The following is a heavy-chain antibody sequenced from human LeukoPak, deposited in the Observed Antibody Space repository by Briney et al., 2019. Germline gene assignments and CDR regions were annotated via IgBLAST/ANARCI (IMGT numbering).Heavy chain of an antibody. CDR2: IKQDGSEK. J-gene: IGHJ6*03. V-gene: IGHV3-7*01. D-gene: IGHD3-3*01. Sequence: GGSLRLSCAASGFTFSSYWMSWVRQAPGKGLEWVANIKQDGSEKYYVDSVKGRFTISRDNAKNSLYLQMNSLRAEDTAVYYCARDRSVPYDFWSGYDYYYMDVWGKGTTVTVSS. CDR3: ARDRSVPYDFWSGYDYYYMDV. CDR1: GFTFSSYW.